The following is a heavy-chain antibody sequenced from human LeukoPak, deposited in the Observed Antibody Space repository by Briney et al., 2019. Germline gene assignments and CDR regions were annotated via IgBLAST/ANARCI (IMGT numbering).Heavy chain of an antibody. V-gene: IGHV3-49*03. CDR3: TRGGVHGDYSDY. J-gene: IGHJ4*02. CDR2: IRSTTYGGTT. CDR1: GFTFSDYG. Sequence: PAGSLTLSCIASGFTFSDYGMSWFRQAPGKGLEWVGLIRSTTYGGTTEYAASVKGRSTIARDDFKSIAYLQMNSLNDEDTAVYYCTRGGVHGDYSDYWGQGTLVTVSS. D-gene: IGHD4-17*01.